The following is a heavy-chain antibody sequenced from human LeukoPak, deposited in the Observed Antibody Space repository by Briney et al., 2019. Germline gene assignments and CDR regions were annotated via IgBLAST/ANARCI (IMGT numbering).Heavy chain of an antibody. CDR2: MFYSGTA. D-gene: IGHD6-19*01. J-gene: IGHJ5*02. CDR1: GFTFSSYE. V-gene: IGHV4-39*01. Sequence: GSLRLSCAASGFTFSSYEMNWVRQAPGKGLEWIGSMFYSGTAYYNASLKSRVTISVDTSKNQFSLKVTSMTAADTAVYYCARHTDSSGWYRAWFDPWGQGTLVTVSS. CDR3: ARHTDSSGWYRAWFDP.